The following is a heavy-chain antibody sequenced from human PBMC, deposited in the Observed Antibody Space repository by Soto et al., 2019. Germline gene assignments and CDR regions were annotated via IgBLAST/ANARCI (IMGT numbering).Heavy chain of an antibody. V-gene: IGHV4-59*01. Sequence: SETLSLNCTVSGASITNYYWTWIRQPPGKGLERIGYIYYSGTTKYNPSLKSRVTISVDTSKNQFSLNLSSVTAADTAVYYCARELSLWGFDYWGQGALVTVSS. J-gene: IGHJ4*02. CDR3: ARELSLWGFDY. D-gene: IGHD3-16*01. CDR1: GASITNYY. CDR2: IYYSGTT.